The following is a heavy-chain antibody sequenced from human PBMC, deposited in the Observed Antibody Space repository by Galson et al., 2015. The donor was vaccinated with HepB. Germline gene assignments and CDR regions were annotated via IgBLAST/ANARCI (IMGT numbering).Heavy chain of an antibody. CDR2: ISYDGSNK. CDR1: GFTFSSYA. CDR3: ARDASVKQWLTTGGFDY. J-gene: IGHJ4*02. Sequence: SLRLSCAASGFTFSSYAMHWVRQAPGKGLEWVAVISYDGSNKYYADSVKGRFTISRDNSKNTQYLRMNSLRAEDTAVYYCARDASVKQWLTTGGFDYWGQGTLVTVSS. D-gene: IGHD6-19*01. V-gene: IGHV3-30*04.